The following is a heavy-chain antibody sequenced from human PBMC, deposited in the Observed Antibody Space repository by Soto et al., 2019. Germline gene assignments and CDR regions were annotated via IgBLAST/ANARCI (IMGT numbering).Heavy chain of an antibody. V-gene: IGHV4-34*01. D-gene: IGHD3-3*01. Sequence: ETLSLTCAVYGGSFRGYYWSWIRQPPGQGLEWIGEINHSGSTNYNPSLKSRVTISVDTSKNQFSLKLSSVTAADTAVYYCARDPRYYDFWSGYNRFDYWGQGTLVTVSS. CDR2: INHSGST. J-gene: IGHJ4*02. CDR3: ARDPRYYDFWSGYNRFDY. CDR1: GGSFRGYY.